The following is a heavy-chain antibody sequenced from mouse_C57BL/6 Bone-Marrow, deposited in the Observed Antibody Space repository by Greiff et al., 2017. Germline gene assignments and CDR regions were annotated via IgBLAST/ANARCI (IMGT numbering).Heavy chain of an antibody. CDR3: TTGYYGSETLC. CDR1: GSNIKDYY. V-gene: IGHV14-1*01. Sequence: EVKLQESGAELVRPGASVKLSCTASGSNIKDYYMHWVKQRPEQGLEWIGRIDPGDGDTEYAPKFQGKATMTADTSSNPAYLQLTNLTSGDTAVSYCTTGYYGSETLCWGQGTTLTVSS. J-gene: IGHJ2*01. CDR2: IDPGDGDT. D-gene: IGHD1-1*01.